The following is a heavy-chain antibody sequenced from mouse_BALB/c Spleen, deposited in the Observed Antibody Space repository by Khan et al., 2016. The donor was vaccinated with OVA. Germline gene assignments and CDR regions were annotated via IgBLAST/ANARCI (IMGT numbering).Heavy chain of an antibody. Sequence: EVELVESGGGLVKPGGSLKLSCEVSGFAFNSYDMSWVRQTPEKRLEWVATISSTGTYTYYPDSVKGRFTISRDTARNTLYLQMSCLRSEDTALYDCTRPSYYGNPWFTYWGQGTLVTVSA. D-gene: IGHD2-10*01. V-gene: IGHV5-9*02. CDR2: ISSTGTYT. J-gene: IGHJ3*01. CDR1: GFAFNSYD. CDR3: TRPSYYGNPWFTY.